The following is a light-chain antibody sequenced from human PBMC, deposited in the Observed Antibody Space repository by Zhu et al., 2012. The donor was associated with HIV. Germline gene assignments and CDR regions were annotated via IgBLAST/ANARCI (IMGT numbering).Light chain of an antibody. CDR2: RAS. Sequence: DIVLTQAPRTVALSPGETATLSCTAGQSLTSNFLAWYQHKPGRAPRLLLYRASVRATGVPDRFSGTGSGTDFTLTINRLEPEDFAVYYCQQYGVSPWAFGPGT. CDR1: QSLTSNF. V-gene: IGKV3-20*01. J-gene: IGKJ1*01. CDR3: QQYGVSPWA.